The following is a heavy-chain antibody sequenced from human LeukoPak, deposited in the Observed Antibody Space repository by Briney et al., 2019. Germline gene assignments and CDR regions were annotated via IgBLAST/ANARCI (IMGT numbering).Heavy chain of an antibody. CDR3: ARGTQRGYSGYEPGDFDY. Sequence: VSVTVSCKASGYTFTGYYMHWVRQAPGQGLEWMGRINPNSGSTNYAQKFQGRVTMTRDTSISTAYMELSRLRSDDTAVYYCARGTQRGYSGYEPGDFDYWGQGTLVTVSS. CDR1: GYTFTGYY. V-gene: IGHV1-2*06. D-gene: IGHD5-12*01. CDR2: INPNSGST. J-gene: IGHJ4*02.